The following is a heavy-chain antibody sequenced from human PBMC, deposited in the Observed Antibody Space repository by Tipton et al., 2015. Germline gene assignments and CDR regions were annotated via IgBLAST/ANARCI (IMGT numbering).Heavy chain of an antibody. V-gene: IGHV3-7*01. Sequence: SLRLSCAASGFTFSSYSMNWVRQAPGKGLEWVANIKRDGSEKYYVDSLKGRFTISRDNAQNSLYLQINRLRAEDTAVYYCARGHDNKFSYYAMDVWGQGP. J-gene: IGHJ6*02. CDR2: IKRDGSEK. CDR3: ARGHDNKFSYYAMDV. D-gene: IGHD3-16*01. CDR1: GFTFSSYS.